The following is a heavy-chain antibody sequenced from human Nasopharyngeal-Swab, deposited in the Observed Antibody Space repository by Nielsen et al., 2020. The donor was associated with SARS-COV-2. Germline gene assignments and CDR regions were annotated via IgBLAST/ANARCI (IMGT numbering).Heavy chain of an antibody. D-gene: IGHD3-16*01. CDR2: MYYSGST. J-gene: IGHJ2*01. CDR3: ARPGGSGDPYWYFDL. V-gene: IGHV4-59*01. Sequence: SETLSLICSVSGDSIISYYWSWIRQPPGKGLEWIGYMYYSGSTSHNPSLKSRVTISVDTSKNQISLKLTSVTAADTAVYYCARPGGSGDPYWYFDLWGRGTLVTVSS. CDR1: GDSIISYY.